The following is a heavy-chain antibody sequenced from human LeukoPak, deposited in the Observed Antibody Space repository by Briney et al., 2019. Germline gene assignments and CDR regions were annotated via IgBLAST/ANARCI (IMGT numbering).Heavy chain of an antibody. V-gene: IGHV1-46*01. D-gene: IGHD3-10*01. CDR1: GYTFTGYN. CDR3: VRGGRGLDY. CDR2: INPSGGST. J-gene: IGHJ4*02. Sequence: ASVKVSCKASGYTFTGYNMHWVRHAPGQGLEWMGIINPSGGSTSYAQKFQGRVTMTRDTSTSTVYMELSSLRSDDTAVYYCVRGGRGLDYWSQGTLVTVSS.